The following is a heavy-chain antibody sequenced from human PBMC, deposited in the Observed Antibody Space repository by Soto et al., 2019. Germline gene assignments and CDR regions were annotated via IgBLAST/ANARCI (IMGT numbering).Heavy chain of an antibody. CDR2: MHHSGST. V-gene: IGHV4-4*02. CDR3: ATGNVYYYGSGGLWDQ. D-gene: IGHD3-10*01. Sequence: QVRLQESGPGLVNPSWTLSLTCVVSGGSITSPNWWTWVRQPPGRVLEWIAEMHHSGSTNYSPSLKRRVVMSIYKSKNQLSLKLNSVTAADTAVYYWATGNVYYYGSGGLWDQWGRGALVTVSS. CDR1: GGSITSPNW. J-gene: IGHJ4*02.